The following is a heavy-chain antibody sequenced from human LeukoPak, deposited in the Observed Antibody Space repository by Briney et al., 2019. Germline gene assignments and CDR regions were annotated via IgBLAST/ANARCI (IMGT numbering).Heavy chain of an antibody. CDR2: INHSGST. J-gene: IGHJ4*02. CDR1: GGSFSGYY. Sequence: PSETLSLTCAVYGGSFSGYYWSWIRQPPGKGLEWIGEINHSGSTNYNPSLKSRVTISVDTSKNQFSLKLSSVAAADTAVYYCASLRVPSIAVAGTWGQGTLVTVSS. D-gene: IGHD6-19*01. V-gene: IGHV4-34*01. CDR3: ASLRVPSIAVAGT.